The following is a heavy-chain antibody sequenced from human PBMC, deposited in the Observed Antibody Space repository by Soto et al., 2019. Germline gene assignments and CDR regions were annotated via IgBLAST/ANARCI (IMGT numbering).Heavy chain of an antibody. J-gene: IGHJ4*02. V-gene: IGHV4-4*07. CDR3: ARTVGAAYYFDF. CDR1: GDSMTMYY. CDR2: VYTSGST. Sequence: QVQLQESGPGLVKPSETLSLTCTVSGDSMTMYYWSWIRQPAGKGLEWIGRVYTSGSTNYNPSLKSRVTMSIDTSNKHFSLTLKSVSAADTAVYYCARTVGAAYYFDFWGQGALVTVSS. D-gene: IGHD1-26*01.